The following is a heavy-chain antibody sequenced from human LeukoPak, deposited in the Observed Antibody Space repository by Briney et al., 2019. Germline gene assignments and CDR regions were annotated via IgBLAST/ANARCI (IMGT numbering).Heavy chain of an antibody. J-gene: IGHJ4*02. CDR2: ISTDGSST. CDR3: AREATGEFDY. D-gene: IGHD5-24*01. V-gene: IGHV3-74*01. Sequence: GGSLRLSCAASGFTFSSYWMHWVRQAPGEGLVWVSRISTDGSSTSYADSVKGRFTISRDNAKNTLYVQMNSLRADDTAVYYCAREATGEFDYWGRGTLVTVSS. CDR1: GFTFSSYW.